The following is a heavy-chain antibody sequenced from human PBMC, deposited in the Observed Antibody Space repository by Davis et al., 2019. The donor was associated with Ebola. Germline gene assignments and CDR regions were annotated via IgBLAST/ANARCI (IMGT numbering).Heavy chain of an antibody. Sequence: AGSLRLSCAASGFTFTGSAMHCVRQASAQRLVWVGRTRSKANSYVTADAASVKGRFTISRDDSKNTAYLQMNSLKTEDTAVYYCARGSSYYYCGMDVWGHGTTVTVSS. CDR3: ARGSSYYYCGMDV. CDR2: TRSKANSYVT. V-gene: IGHV3-73*01. CDR1: GFTFTGSA. J-gene: IGHJ6*02.